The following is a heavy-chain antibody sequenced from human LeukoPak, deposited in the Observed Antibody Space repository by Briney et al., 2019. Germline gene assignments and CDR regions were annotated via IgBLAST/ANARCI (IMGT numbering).Heavy chain of an antibody. V-gene: IGHV3-7*01. D-gene: IGHD3-22*01. Sequence: GGSLRLSCAASGFTFSSYWMSWVRQAPGEGLEWVANIKQDRSEKYYVDSVKGRFTISRDNAKNSLYLQMNSLRAEDTAVYYCARTVEYYYDSSGYFGAFDIWGQGTMVTVSS. CDR2: IKQDRSEK. J-gene: IGHJ3*02. CDR1: GFTFSSYW. CDR3: ARTVEYYYDSSGYFGAFDI.